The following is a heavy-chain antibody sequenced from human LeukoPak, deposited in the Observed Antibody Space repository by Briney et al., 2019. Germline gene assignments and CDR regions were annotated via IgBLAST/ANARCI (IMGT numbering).Heavy chain of an antibody. J-gene: IGHJ1*01. D-gene: IGHD5-24*01. CDR1: GDSLKTFF. CDR3: ARGGWLRRAFFQD. V-gene: IGHV4-59*01. CDR2: ISHSWST. Sequence: KPSETLSLTCNVSGDSLKTFFWICLRQPPGKGLEWLGYISHSWSTNYNPSLKSRVTLSRDTSKNQFSLSLTSVTAADTAVYYCARGGWLRRAFFQDWGQGTLVTVSS.